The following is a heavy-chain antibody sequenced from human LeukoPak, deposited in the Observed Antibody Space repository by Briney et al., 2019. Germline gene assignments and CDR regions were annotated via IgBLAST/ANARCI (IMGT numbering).Heavy chain of an antibody. CDR3: ARVPTLIGYPNYYFDY. Sequence: SETLSLTCTVSGDSISSSNCYWGWIRQPPGKGLEWIGSIYFSGGTNYNASLKSRVTISVDTSKNQFSLKLSSVTAADTAVYYCARVPTLIGYPNYYFDYWGQGTLVTVSS. CDR2: IYFSGGT. D-gene: IGHD3-9*01. V-gene: IGHV4-39*07. CDR1: GDSISSSNCY. J-gene: IGHJ4*02.